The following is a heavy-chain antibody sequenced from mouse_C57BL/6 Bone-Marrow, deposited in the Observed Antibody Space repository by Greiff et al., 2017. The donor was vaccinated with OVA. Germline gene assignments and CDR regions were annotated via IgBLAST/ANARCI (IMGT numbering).Heavy chain of an antibody. CDR2: IYPRSGNT. CDR3: AWYYGYFDD. J-gene: IGHJ2*01. CDR1: GYTFTSYG. D-gene: IGHD1-1*01. V-gene: IGHV1-81*01. Sequence: QVQLKESGAELARPGASVKLSCKASGYTFTSYGISWVKQRPGQGLEWIGEIYPRSGNTYYNEKFKGKATLTADKSSSTAYMELRILTSEDSAVYFSAWYYGYFDDWGQGTTLTVSS.